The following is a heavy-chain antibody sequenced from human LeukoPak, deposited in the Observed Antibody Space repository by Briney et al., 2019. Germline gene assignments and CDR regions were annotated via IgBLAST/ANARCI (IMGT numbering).Heavy chain of an antibody. D-gene: IGHD4/OR15-4a*01. Sequence: KTSETLSLTCNVSGASIFNYYWSWTRQAPGKGLEWIGYVHHSGRTNSNPSLGSRVTMSVDTSTSQLSLNLTSVTTADTAVYFCARDLRAKYWGQGTLVFVSS. CDR2: VHHSGRT. CDR1: GASIFNYY. J-gene: IGHJ1*01. V-gene: IGHV4-59*01. CDR3: ARDLRAKY.